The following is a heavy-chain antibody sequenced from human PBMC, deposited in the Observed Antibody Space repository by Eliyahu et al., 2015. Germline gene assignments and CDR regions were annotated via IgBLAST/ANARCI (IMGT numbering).Heavy chain of an antibody. Sequence: EVQLVESGGGLVQPGGSLRLSCXASGFTFXXXSLXGXRQAPGKGLEWVSYISSSSSTIYYADSVTGRFTISRDNAKNSLYLQMNSLRDEDTAVYYCARDEVGGYDIGGYYYYGMDVWGQGTTVTVSS. D-gene: IGHD5-12*01. J-gene: IGHJ6*02. V-gene: IGHV3-48*02. CDR3: ARDEVGGYDIGGYYYYGMDV. CDR2: ISSSSSTI. CDR1: GFTFXXXS.